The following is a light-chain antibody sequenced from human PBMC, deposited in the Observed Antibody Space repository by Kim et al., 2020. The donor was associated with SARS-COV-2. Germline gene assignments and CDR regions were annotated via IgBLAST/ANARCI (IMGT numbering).Light chain of an antibody. CDR3: QAWDSSTHNYV. CDR2: QDK. CDR1: EWGVRY. J-gene: IGLJ1*01. Sequence: PGRPSRHNGSGYEWGVRYVSWCQPMRGESPGVVIYQDKQWRSGMPARVSGANSGNTATLTISGTQAMDEADYYCQAWDSSTHNYVFGAGTKVTVL. V-gene: IGLV3-1*01.